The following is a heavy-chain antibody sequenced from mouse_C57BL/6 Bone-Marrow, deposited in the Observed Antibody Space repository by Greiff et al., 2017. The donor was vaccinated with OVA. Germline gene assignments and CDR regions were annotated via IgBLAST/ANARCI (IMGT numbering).Heavy chain of an antibody. J-gene: IGHJ2*01. V-gene: IGHV1-50*01. CDR2: IDPSDSYT. CDR3: ARPLRVIRGKFDY. CDR1: GYTFTSYW. D-gene: IGHD1-1*01. Sequence: QVQLQQPGAELVKPGASVKLSCKASGYTFTSYWMQWVQQRPGQGLEWIGEIDPSDSYTTYNHKFKGKATLTVDTSSSTAYMQLSGLTAEDSAVYYCARPLRVIRGKFDYWGQGTTLTVSS.